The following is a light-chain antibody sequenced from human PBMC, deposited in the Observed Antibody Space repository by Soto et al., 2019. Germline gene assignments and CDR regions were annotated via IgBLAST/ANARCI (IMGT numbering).Light chain of an antibody. J-gene: IGKJ3*01. Sequence: EIVLTQFPGTLSLSPGERATLSCRASQSLHSNFLVWYQQKPGQAPRLLISSASRRATGIPDRFSGSGSGTDFTLTISGPDPEDFAVYYCHQSGISPLTFGPGTRVDVK. CDR3: HQSGISPLT. CDR1: QSLHSNF. CDR2: SAS. V-gene: IGKV3-20*01.